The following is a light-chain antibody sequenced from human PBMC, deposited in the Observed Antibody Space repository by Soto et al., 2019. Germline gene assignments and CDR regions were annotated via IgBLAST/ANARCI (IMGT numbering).Light chain of an antibody. CDR1: SSDVGGYNY. J-gene: IGLJ2*01. Sequence: QSALTQPPSASGSPGQSVTISCTGTSSDVGGYNYVSWYQQHPGKAPKLMIYEVSKRPSGVPDRFSGSKSGNTASLTVSVLQAEDEADYYCSSYAGSNILFGGGTKLTVL. CDR2: EVS. V-gene: IGLV2-8*01. CDR3: SSYAGSNIL.